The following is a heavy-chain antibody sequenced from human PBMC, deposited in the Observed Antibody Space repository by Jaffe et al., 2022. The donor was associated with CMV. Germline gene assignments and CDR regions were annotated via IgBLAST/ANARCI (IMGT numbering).Heavy chain of an antibody. CDR1: GYTFTSYY. J-gene: IGHJ6*03. Sequence: QVQLVQSGAEVKKPGASVKVSCKASGYTFTSYYMHWVRQAPGQGLEWMGIINPSGGSTSYAQKFQGRVTMTRDTSTSTVYMELSSLRSEDTAVYYCARAYCSGGSCYSNTQKVLGAGYMDVWGKGTTVTVSS. CDR2: INPSGGST. V-gene: IGHV1-46*01. CDR3: ARAYCSGGSCYSNTQKVLGAGYMDV. D-gene: IGHD2-15*01.